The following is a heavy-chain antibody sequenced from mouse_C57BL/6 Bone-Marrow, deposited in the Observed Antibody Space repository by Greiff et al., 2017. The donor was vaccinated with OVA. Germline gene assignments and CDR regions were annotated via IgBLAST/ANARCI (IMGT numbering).Heavy chain of an antibody. CDR2: ISDGGSYT. CDR1: GFTFSSYA. V-gene: IGHV5-4*01. Sequence: DVHLVESGGGLVKPGGSLKLSCAASGFTFSSYAMSWVRQTPEKRLEWVATISDGGSYTYYPDNVKGRFTISRDNAKNNLYLQMSHLKSEDTAMYYCAREGVSRIYYYGSTRFAYWGQGTLVTVSA. J-gene: IGHJ3*01. D-gene: IGHD1-1*01. CDR3: AREGVSRIYYYGSTRFAY.